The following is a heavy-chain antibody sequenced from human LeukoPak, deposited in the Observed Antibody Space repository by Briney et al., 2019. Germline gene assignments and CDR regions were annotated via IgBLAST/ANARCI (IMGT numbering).Heavy chain of an antibody. V-gene: IGHV3-7*01. CDR1: GFTFSSYW. D-gene: IGHD3-3*01. CDR3: AREYYDFWSGSAKHDY. Sequence: GGSLRLSCAASGFTFSSYWMSWVRQAPGKGLEWVANIKQDGSEKYYVDSVKGRFTISRDNAKNSLYLQMNSLRAEDTAVYYCAREYYDFWSGSAKHDYWGQGTLVTVSS. CDR2: IKQDGSEK. J-gene: IGHJ4*02.